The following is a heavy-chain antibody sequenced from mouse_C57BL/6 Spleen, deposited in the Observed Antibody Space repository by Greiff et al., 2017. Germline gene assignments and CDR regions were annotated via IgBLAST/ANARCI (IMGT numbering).Heavy chain of an antibody. CDR2: IHPNSGST. CDR1: GYTFTSSW. J-gene: IGHJ2*01. D-gene: IGHD2-4*01. CDR3: ASIYYDYDGYFDY. Sequence: QVQLQQPGAELVKPGASVKLSCKASGYTFTSSWMHWVKQRPGQGLEWIGMIHPNSGSTNYNEKFKSKATLTVDKSSSTAYLQLSSLTSEDSAVYYCASIYYDYDGYFDYWGQGTTLTVSS. V-gene: IGHV1-64*01.